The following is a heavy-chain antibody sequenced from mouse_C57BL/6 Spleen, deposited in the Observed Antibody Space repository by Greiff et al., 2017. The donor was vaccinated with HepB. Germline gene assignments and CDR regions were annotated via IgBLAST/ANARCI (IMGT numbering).Heavy chain of an antibody. D-gene: IGHD2-2*01. V-gene: IGHV1-15*01. CDR1: GYTFTDYE. Sequence: QVQLQQSGAELVRPGASVTLSCKASGYTFTDYEMHWVKQTPVHGLEWIGAIDPETGGTAYNQKFKGKAILTADKSSSTAYMELRSLTSEDSAVYYCTRYSLYCGYDGYFDVWGTGTTVTVSS. CDR3: TRYSLYCGYDGYFDV. CDR2: IDPETGGT. J-gene: IGHJ1*03.